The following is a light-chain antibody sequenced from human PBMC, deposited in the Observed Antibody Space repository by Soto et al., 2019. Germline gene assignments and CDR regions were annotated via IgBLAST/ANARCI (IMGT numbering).Light chain of an antibody. J-gene: IGLJ1*01. CDR1: SSDVGGYNY. Sequence: QSALTQPASVSGSPGQSITISCTGTSSDVGGYNYVSWYQQHPGKAPKLMIYEVSNRPSGVSNRFSGSKSGNTASLTISGLQAEDEADYYCSSYTSSSTYVFGPGTKVPVL. CDR2: EVS. V-gene: IGLV2-14*01. CDR3: SSYTSSSTYV.